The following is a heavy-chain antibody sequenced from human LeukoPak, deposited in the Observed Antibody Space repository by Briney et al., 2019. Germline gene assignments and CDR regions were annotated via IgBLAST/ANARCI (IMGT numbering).Heavy chain of an antibody. CDR3: ARHPYYDFWSGYRASEFDY. Sequence: SETLSLTCTVSGGSISSYYWSWIRQPPGKGLEWIGYIYYSGSTNYNPSLKSRVTISVDTSKNQFSLKLSSVTAADTAVYYCARHPYYDFWSGYRASEFDYWGQGTLVTVSS. V-gene: IGHV4-59*08. J-gene: IGHJ4*02. CDR2: IYYSGST. D-gene: IGHD3-3*01. CDR1: GGSISSYY.